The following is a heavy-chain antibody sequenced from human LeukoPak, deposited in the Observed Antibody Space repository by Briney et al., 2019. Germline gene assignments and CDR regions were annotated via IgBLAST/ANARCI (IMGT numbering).Heavy chain of an antibody. CDR1: GFTFDDYG. CDR2: ISNSGNTI. Sequence: GGSLRLSCAASGFTFDDYGMSWVRQAPGKGLEWVSYISNSGNTIYYTDSVKGRFTLSRDNAKNSLYLQMNSLRAEDTAVYYCARGFRGTSCLDYWGQGTLVTVSS. CDR3: ARGFRGTSCLDY. J-gene: IGHJ4*02. V-gene: IGHV3-48*01. D-gene: IGHD2-2*01.